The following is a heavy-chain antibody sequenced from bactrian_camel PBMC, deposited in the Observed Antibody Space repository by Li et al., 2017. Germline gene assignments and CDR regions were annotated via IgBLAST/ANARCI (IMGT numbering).Heavy chain of an antibody. CDR1: GDDYSQYS. J-gene: IGHJ4*01. CDR3: AADLTTLPCDTGRWHRPEYEYTV. V-gene: IGHV3S53*01. Sequence: HVQLVESGGGSALSGGSLKLSCVVSGDDYSQYSMAWFRQAPGREREGVAAFRTDGAIKYADSVMGRFTISRDNAQNALYLQMNSLKPEDTAMYYCAADLTTLPCDTGRWHRPEYEYTVWGQGTQVTVS. CDR2: FRTDGAI. D-gene: IGHD7*01.